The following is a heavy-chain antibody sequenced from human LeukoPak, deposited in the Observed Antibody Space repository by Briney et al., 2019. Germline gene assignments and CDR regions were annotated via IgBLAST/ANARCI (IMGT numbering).Heavy chain of an antibody. J-gene: IGHJ4*02. CDR1: GGSISSYY. D-gene: IGHD3-16*02. V-gene: IGHV4-59*01. CDR3: ARVSSDDDYVWGSYRLDY. CDR2: IYYSGST. Sequence: SETLSLTCTVSGGSISSYYWSWIRQPPGKGLEWIGYIYYSGSTNYNPSLKSRVTISVDTSKNQFSLKLSSVTAADTAVYYCARVSSDDDYVWGSYRLDYWSQGTLVTVSS.